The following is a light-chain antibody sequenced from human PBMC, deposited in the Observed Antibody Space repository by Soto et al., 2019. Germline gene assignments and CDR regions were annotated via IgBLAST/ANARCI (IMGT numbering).Light chain of an antibody. V-gene: IGKV3-20*01. CDR1: QSLGTDY. Sequence: DIVLTQSPGTLSLSPGERATLSCRASQSLGTDYLAWYQQKPGQAPRLLIYDASRRATGIPVRFSGSGSGADFTLTICTLEPEDFAVYYCQQYAYSPPHSFGQRTKLEIK. J-gene: IGKJ2*03. CDR2: DAS. CDR3: QQYAYSPPHS.